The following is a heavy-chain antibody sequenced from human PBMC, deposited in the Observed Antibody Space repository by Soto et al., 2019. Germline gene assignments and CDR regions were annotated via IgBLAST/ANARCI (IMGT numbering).Heavy chain of an antibody. V-gene: IGHV4-59*01. Sequence: SETLSLTCSLYRCYNRSYYWSWIRQPPGHGLEWTGYVYYSGSTNYNPSLKSRVTIYVVTSKNKLFLPMHSVPSAGTAGSYLGGGEGRVDMPSGYWSQGTLVAVSS. CDR1: RCYNRSYY. CDR3: GGGEGRVDMPSGY. CDR2: VYYSGST. J-gene: IGHJ4*02. D-gene: IGHD3-16*01.